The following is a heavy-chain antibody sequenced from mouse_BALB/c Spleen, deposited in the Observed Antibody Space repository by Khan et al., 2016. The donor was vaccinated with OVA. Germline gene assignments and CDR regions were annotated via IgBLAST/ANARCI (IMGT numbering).Heavy chain of an antibody. Sequence: QIQLVQSGAELVRPGASVKLSCKTSGNIFTSYWIHWIKQRSGQGLEWIARIYPGTGSTYYNEKFKGKATLTADKSSSTAFMQLSSLKSDDSAVYVCARGRDSDEAWFAYWGQGTLVTVSA. CDR2: IYPGTGST. V-gene: IGHV1S132*01. CDR3: ARGRDSDEAWFAY. CDR1: GNIFTSYW. J-gene: IGHJ3*01.